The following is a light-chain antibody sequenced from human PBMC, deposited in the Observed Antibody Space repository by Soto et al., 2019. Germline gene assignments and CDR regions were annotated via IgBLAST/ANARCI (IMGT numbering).Light chain of an antibody. V-gene: IGLV2-14*01. CDR1: SSDVGGYNY. CDR3: SSYTSRSTLV. CDR2: EVT. J-gene: IGLJ1*01. Sequence: QSVLTQPPSASGSPGQSVTISCTGTSSDVGGYNYVSWYQQHPGKAPKLMIYEVTNRPSGVSNRFSGSKSGNTASLTISGLQAEDEAAYYCSSYTSRSTLVFGTGTKVTVL.